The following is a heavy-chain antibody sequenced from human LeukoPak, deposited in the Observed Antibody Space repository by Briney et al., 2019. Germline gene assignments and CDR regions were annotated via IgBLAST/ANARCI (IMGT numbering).Heavy chain of an antibody. CDR1: GYTLTSYG. CDR2: ISAYNGNT. D-gene: IGHD2-2*01. J-gene: IGHJ6*02. CDR3: AREYCSSTSCYTVRPYYYYGMDV. Sequence: GASVKVSCKASGYTLTSYGISWVRQAPGQGLEWMGWISAYNGNTNYAQKLQGRVTMTTDTSTSTAYMELRSLRSDDTAVYYCAREYCSSTSCYTVRPYYYYGMDVWGQGTTVTVSS. V-gene: IGHV1-18*01.